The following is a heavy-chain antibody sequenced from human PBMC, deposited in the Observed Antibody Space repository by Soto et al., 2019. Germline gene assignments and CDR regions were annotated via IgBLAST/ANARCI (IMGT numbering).Heavy chain of an antibody. CDR1: GFSRSTTGVG. D-gene: IGHD1-26*01. CDR3: AHRKGSIVVNVDNWFDP. Sequence: QITLKESGPTLVKPTQTLTLTCTFSGFSRSTTGVGVGWIRQPQGKALEWLALIYWHDDNRYSPSLKSRLTITKDTSKNQVVLTVTNMDPVDTATYYCAHRKGSIVVNVDNWFDPSGQGTLVTGSS. V-gene: IGHV2-5*01. J-gene: IGHJ5*02. CDR2: IYWHDDN.